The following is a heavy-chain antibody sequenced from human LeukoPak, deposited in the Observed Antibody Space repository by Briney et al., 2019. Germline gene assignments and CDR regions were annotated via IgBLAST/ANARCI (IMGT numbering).Heavy chain of an antibody. CDR2: IYYSGST. V-gene: IGHV4-59*08. Sequence: SGTLSLTCTVSGGSISSYYWSWIRQPPGKGLEWIGYIYYSGSTKYNPSLKSRVTISVDTSKNQFSLKLTSVTAADTAVYYCARHDRNSGRYYDFDYWGQGTLVTVSS. CDR3: ARHDRNSGRYYDFDY. J-gene: IGHJ4*02. CDR1: GGSISSYY. D-gene: IGHD1-26*01.